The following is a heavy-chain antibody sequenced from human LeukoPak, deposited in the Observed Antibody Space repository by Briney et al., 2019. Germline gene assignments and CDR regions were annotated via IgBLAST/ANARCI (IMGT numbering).Heavy chain of an antibody. CDR1: GFTFSSYE. D-gene: IGHD3-22*01. Sequence: GGSLRLSCAASGFTFSSYEMNWVRQAPGKGLEWVSYISSSGSTIYYADSVKGRFTISRDNSKNTLYLQMNSLRAEDTAVYYCAKGLFYYYDGSGYVGPYDYWGQGTLVTVSS. V-gene: IGHV3-48*03. CDR3: AKGLFYYYDGSGYVGPYDY. CDR2: ISSSGSTI. J-gene: IGHJ4*02.